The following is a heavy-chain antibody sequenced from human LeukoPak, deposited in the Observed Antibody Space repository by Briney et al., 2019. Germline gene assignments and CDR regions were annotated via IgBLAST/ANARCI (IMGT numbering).Heavy chain of an antibody. V-gene: IGHV4-59*12. CDR3: VRDVMDVLTEAFAAFDI. Sequence: SETLSLTCTVSGGSISSYYWSWIRQPPGKGLEWIGYIYYSGSTNYNPSLKSRVTISVDRSKNQFSLKLSSVTAADTAVYYCVRDVMDVLTEAFAAFDIWGHGTMVTVSS. J-gene: IGHJ3*02. D-gene: IGHD3-9*01. CDR2: IYYSGST. CDR1: GGSISSYY.